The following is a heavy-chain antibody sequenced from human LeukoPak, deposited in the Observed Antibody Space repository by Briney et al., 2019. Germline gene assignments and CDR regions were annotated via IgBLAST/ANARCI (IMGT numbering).Heavy chain of an antibody. CDR2: ISSSSSYI. CDR1: GFTFSSYS. V-gene: IGHV3-21*01. J-gene: IGHJ4*02. Sequence: PGGSLRLSCAASGFTFSSYSMNWVRQAPGKGLEWVSSISSSSSYIYYADSVKGRFTISRDNAKNSLYLQMNSLRAEDTAVYYCARDPNSSSSPPDYFDYWGQGTLVTVSS. CDR3: ARDPNSSSSPPDYFDY. D-gene: IGHD6-6*01.